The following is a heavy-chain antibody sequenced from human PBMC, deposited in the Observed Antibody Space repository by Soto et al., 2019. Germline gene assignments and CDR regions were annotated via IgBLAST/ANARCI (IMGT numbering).Heavy chain of an antibody. CDR1: GYSFTSYR. Sequence: GESLKISCEGSGYSFTSYRISWVRQVPGKGLEWMGRIDPNDSYTNYSAAFQGHVTFSADKSISTAFLQWSSLKASDTAMYFCARHAVITSGGIIVSNWFDPWGQGTPVTVSS. CDR3: ARHAVITSGGIIVSNWFDP. D-gene: IGHD3-16*02. CDR2: IDPNDSYT. J-gene: IGHJ5*02. V-gene: IGHV5-10-1*01.